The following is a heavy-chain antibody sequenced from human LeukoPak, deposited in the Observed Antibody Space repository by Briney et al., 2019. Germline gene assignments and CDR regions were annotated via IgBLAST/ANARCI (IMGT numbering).Heavy chain of an antibody. D-gene: IGHD2-21*02. CDR2: IYSGGST. CDR1: GFTVGSNY. J-gene: IGHJ5*02. CDR3: AKDVCGGDCYGWFDP. Sequence: GGSLRLSCAASGFTVGSNYMSWVRQAPGKGLEWVSVIYSGGSTYYADSVKGRFTISRDNSKNTLYLQMNSLRAEDTAVYYCAKDVCGGDCYGWFDPWGQGTLVTVSS. V-gene: IGHV3-66*01.